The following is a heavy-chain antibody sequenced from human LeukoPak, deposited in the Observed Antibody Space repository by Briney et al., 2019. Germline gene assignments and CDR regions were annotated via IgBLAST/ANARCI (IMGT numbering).Heavy chain of an antibody. CDR3: TRALIGYGMDV. J-gene: IGHJ6*02. V-gene: IGHV3-49*04. CDR1: GFTFGDYA. CDR2: IRSKAYGGTT. Sequence: GGSLRLSCTASGFTFGDYAMSWVRQAPGKGLEWVGFIRSKAYGGTTEYAASVKGRFTISRDDSKSIAYLQMNSLKTEDTAVYYCTRALIGYGMDVWGQGTTVTVSS.